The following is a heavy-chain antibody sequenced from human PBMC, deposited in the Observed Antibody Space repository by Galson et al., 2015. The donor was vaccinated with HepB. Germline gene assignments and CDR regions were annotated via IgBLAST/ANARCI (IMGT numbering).Heavy chain of an antibody. CDR2: INPNSGGT. D-gene: IGHD2-8*01. V-gene: IGHV1-2*02. CDR3: AIRNRNPDVLMVYAEYYYYMDV. CDR1: GYTFTGYY. Sequence: SVKVSCKASGYTFTGYYMHWVRQAPGQGLEWMGWINPNSGGTNYAQKFQGRVTMTRDTSISTAYMELSRLRSDDTAVYYCAIRNRNPDVLMVYAEYYYYMDVWGKGTTVTVSS. J-gene: IGHJ6*03.